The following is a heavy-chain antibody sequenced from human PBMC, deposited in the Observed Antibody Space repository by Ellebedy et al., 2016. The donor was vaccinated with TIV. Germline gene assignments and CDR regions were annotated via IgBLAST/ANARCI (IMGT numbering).Heavy chain of an antibody. V-gene: IGHV2-26*03. D-gene: IGHD3/OR15-3a*01. J-gene: IGHJ4*02. CDR1: GFSLSNASMA. Sequence: SGPTLVKPTETLTLTCTISGFSLSNASMAVSWIRQPPGKALEWLAHFSSSDEKSYSTSLKSRLTISKDTSKSQVVLTMTNMHPVDTAKYYCARMGDWSLKDWGQGTLVTVSS. CDR2: FSSSDEK. CDR3: ARMGDWSLKD.